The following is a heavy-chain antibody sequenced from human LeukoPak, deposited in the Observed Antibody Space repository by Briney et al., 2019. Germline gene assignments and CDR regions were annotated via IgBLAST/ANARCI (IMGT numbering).Heavy chain of an antibody. CDR2: IRYDGSNK. Sequence: GGALRLSCAASGFTFSNYNMNWVRQAPGKGLAWVAFIRYDGSNKYYADSVKGRFTISRDNSKNTLYLQMNSLRAEDTAVYYCAKVAYGSGSELDYWGQGTLVTVSS. V-gene: IGHV3-30*02. D-gene: IGHD3-10*01. J-gene: IGHJ4*02. CDR1: GFTFSNYN. CDR3: AKVAYGSGSELDY.